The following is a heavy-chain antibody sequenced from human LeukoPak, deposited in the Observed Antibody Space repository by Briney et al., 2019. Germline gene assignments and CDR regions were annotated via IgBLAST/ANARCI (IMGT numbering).Heavy chain of an antibody. CDR3: ARGPSVVVAATGFYYYYYMDV. D-gene: IGHD2-15*01. V-gene: IGHV3-21*01. Sequence: GGSLRLSCAASGFTFSSYSMNWVRQAPGKGLEWVSSISSSSYIYYSDSVKGRFTISRDNAKNSLYLQMNSLRAEDTAVYYCARGPSVVVAATGFYYYYYMDVWGKGTTVTVSS. CDR2: ISSSSYI. CDR1: GFTFSSYS. J-gene: IGHJ6*03.